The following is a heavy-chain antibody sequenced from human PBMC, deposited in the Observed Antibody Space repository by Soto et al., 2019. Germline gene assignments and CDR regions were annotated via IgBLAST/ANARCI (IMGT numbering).Heavy chain of an antibody. Sequence: GGSLRLSCAASGFTFSSYAMSWVRQAPGKGLEWVSAISGSGGSTYYADSVKGRFTISRGNSKNTLYLQMNSLRAEDTAVYYCAKDSIRITMIVVVPLYYFDYWGQGTLVTVSS. D-gene: IGHD3-22*01. J-gene: IGHJ4*02. CDR3: AKDSIRITMIVVVPLYYFDY. CDR1: GFTFSSYA. CDR2: ISGSGGST. V-gene: IGHV3-23*01.